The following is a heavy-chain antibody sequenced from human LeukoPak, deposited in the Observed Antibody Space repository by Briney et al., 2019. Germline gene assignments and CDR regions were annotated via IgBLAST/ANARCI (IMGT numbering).Heavy chain of an antibody. CDR3: ARTLRANWFDP. V-gene: IGHV4-59*01. Sequence: SGTLSLTCTVSGGSISSYYWSWIRQPPGKGLEWIGYIYYSGSTNYNPSLKSRATISVDTSKNQFSLKLSSVTAADTAVYYCARTLRANWFDPWGQGTLVTVSS. CDR2: IYYSGST. CDR1: GGSISSYY. J-gene: IGHJ5*02.